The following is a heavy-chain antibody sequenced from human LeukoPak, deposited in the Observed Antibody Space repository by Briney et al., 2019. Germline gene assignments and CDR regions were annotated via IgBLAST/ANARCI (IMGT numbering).Heavy chain of an antibody. D-gene: IGHD6-13*01. V-gene: IGHV1-46*01. CDR1: GYTFTSYY. CDR3: ARDRGGIAAAAGPSYGMDV. CDR2: INPSGGST. Sequence: ASVKVSCKASGYTFTSYYMHWVRQAPGQGLEWMGIINPSGGSTSYAQKFQGRVTMTRDTSTSTVYMELSSLRSEDTAVYYCARDRGGIAAAAGPSYGMDVWGQGTTVTVSS. J-gene: IGHJ6*02.